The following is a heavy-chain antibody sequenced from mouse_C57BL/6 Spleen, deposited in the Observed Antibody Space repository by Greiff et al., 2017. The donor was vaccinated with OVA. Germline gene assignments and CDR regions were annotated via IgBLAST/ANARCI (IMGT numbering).Heavy chain of an antibody. J-gene: IGHJ2*01. Sequence: QVQLQQPGAELVRPGTSVKLSCKASGYTFTSYWMHWVKQRPGQGLEWIGVIDPSDSYTNYNQKFKGKATLTVDTSSSTAYMQLSSLTSEDSAVYYCARSLTPLDYWGQGTTLTVSS. CDR2: IDPSDSYT. V-gene: IGHV1-59*01. CDR1: GYTFTSYW. CDR3: ARSLTPLDY. D-gene: IGHD4-1*01.